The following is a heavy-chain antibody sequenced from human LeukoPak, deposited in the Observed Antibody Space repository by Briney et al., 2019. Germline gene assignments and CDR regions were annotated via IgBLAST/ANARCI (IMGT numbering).Heavy chain of an antibody. D-gene: IGHD6-6*01. CDR2: IYSGGST. Sequence: GGSLRLSCAASGFTVSSNYMSWVRQAPGKGLEWVSVIYSGGSTYYADSVKGRFTISRDNSKNTLYLQMNSLRSDDTAVYYCARESVAARSDEPLGYWGQGTLVTVSS. CDR3: ARESVAARSDEPLGY. J-gene: IGHJ4*02. V-gene: IGHV3-53*05. CDR1: GFTVSSNY.